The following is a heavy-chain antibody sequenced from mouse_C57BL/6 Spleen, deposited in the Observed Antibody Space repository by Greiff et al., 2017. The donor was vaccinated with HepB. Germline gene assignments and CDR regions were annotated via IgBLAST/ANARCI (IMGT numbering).Heavy chain of an antibody. D-gene: IGHD2-12*01. V-gene: IGHV1-15*01. CDR3: TRATLYSFYAMDY. J-gene: IGHJ4*01. CDR2: IDPETGGT. CDR1: GYTFTDYE. Sequence: VQVVESGAELVRPGASVTLSCKASGYTFTDYEMHWVKQTPVHGLEWIGAIDPETGGTAYNQKFKGKAILTADKSSSTAYMELRSLTSEDSAVYYCTRATLYSFYAMDYWGQGTSVTVSS.